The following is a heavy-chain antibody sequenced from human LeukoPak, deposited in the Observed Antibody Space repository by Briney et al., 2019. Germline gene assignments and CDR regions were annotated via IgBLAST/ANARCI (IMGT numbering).Heavy chain of an antibody. J-gene: IGHJ4*02. D-gene: IGHD2-15*01. CDR2: IYYSGST. CDR1: GGSISSYY. V-gene: IGHV4-59*01. CDR3: VRNGDYSMNS. Sequence: SETLSLTCTVSGGSISSYYWSWIRQPPGKGLEWIGYIYYSGSTYYNPSLKSRVTISVHTSKNQFSLKLSSVTAADTAVYYCVRNGDYSMNSWGQGILVTVSS.